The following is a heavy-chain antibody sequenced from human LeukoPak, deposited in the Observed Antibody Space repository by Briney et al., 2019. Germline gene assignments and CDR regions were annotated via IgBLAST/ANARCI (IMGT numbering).Heavy chain of an antibody. CDR3: AKDREWLPDY. CDR2: LRGSGGST. Sequence: GGSLRLSCAASGFTFSSYTMSWVRQAPGKGLEWVSVLRGSGGSTYYADSVKGRFTISRDNSKNTLYLQMNSLRAEDTAVYYCAKDREWLPDYWGQGTLVTVSS. V-gene: IGHV3-23*01. J-gene: IGHJ4*02. D-gene: IGHD6-19*01. CDR1: GFTFSSYT.